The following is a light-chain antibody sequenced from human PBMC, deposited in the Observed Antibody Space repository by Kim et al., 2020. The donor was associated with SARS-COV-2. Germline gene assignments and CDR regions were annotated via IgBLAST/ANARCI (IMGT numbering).Light chain of an antibody. CDR2: GPS. J-gene: IGKJ2*01. V-gene: IGKV3-15*01. CDR3: QQYNKWPYT. Sequence: SVPPGERATLSCRTGQSVISNLAWYQQRPGQAPRLLIYGPSTRATGIPARFSGSGSGTEFTLTISSLQSEDFAFYYCQQYNKWPYTFGQGTKLEI. CDR1: QSVISN.